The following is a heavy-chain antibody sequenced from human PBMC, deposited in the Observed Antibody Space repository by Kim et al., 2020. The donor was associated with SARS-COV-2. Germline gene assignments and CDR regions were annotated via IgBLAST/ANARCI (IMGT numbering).Heavy chain of an antibody. CDR1: GGTFSSYP. J-gene: IGHJ6*02. CDR3: ARVRTLGYCSSTSCYQSYYYAMDV. V-gene: IGHV1-69*06. Sequence: SVKVSCESSGGTFSSYPISWVRQAPGQGLEWMGGIVPLFGTAYYAQKFQGRVTITADKSTSTGYMELRSLRSEDTAVYYCARVRTLGYCSSTSCYQSYYYAMDVWGQGTTVTVSS. D-gene: IGHD2-2*01. CDR2: IVPLFGTA.